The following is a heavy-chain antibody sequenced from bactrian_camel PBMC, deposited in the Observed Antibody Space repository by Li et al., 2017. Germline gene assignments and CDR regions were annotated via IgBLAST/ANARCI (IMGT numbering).Heavy chain of an antibody. V-gene: IGHV3S57*01. Sequence: HVQLVESGGGTVQAGGSLTLSCRASVPINRYRLAWFRQAPGKEREGVAGITRDGAITYGDSVKGRFTISKDGAKNTLYLQMNSLKPEDTAMYYCAVHSGYCYGGGPEGRQADFAYWGQGTQVTVS. D-gene: IGHD2*01. CDR1: VPINRYR. CDR3: AVHSGYCYGGGPEGRQADFAY. J-gene: IGHJ6*01. CDR2: ITRDGAI.